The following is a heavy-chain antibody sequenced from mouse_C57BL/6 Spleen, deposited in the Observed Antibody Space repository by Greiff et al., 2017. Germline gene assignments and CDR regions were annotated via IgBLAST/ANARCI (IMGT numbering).Heavy chain of an antibody. V-gene: IGHV1-59*01. CDR1: GYTFTSYW. CDR3: AGNYEYFDV. CDR2: IDPSDSYT. Sequence: QVQLQQPGAVLVRPGTSVKLSCKASGYTFTSYWMHWVKQRPGQGLEWIGVIDPSDSYTNYNQKFKGKATLTVETSSSTAYMQLSSLTSEDSAVYYCAGNYEYFDVWGTGTTVTVSS. D-gene: IGHD2-1*01. J-gene: IGHJ1*03.